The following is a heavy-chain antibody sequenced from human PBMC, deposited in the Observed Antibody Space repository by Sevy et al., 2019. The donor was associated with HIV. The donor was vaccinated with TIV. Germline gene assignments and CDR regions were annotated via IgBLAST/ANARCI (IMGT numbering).Heavy chain of an antibody. CDR3: AKDIRVALVVPSPGYDMDV. Sequence: GGSLRLSCAASGFNFINYGMSWVRQAPGKGLEWVSVISGSGDTTNYADSVKGRFVISRDNSKNTMYLQLNSLRAEDTAVYYCAKDIRVALVVPSPGYDMDVWGHGTSVTVSS. J-gene: IGHJ6*02. CDR2: ISGSGDTT. CDR1: GFNFINYG. D-gene: IGHD2-15*01. V-gene: IGHV3-23*01.